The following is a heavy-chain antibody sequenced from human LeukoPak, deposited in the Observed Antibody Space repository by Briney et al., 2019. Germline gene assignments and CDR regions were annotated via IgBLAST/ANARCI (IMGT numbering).Heavy chain of an antibody. Sequence: SETLSLTCTVSGGSISSNYWSWIRQPPGKGLEWIGYIYYSGTTNYNPSLKSRVTISLDTSKNQFSLKVTSVTAADTAVYYCARHRGNGYNAFEAFDNWGQGTLVTVSS. J-gene: IGHJ4*02. V-gene: IGHV4-59*08. CDR3: ARHRGNGYNAFEAFDN. CDR2: IYYSGTT. CDR1: GGSISSNY. D-gene: IGHD5-24*01.